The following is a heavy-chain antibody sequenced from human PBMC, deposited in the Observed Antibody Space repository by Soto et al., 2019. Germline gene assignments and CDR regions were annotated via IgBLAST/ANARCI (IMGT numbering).Heavy chain of an antibody. CDR3: AKDRRDNWNDGRYYYYYYGMDV. D-gene: IGHD1-1*01. CDR2: ISYDGSNK. V-gene: IGHV3-30*18. J-gene: IGHJ6*02. CDR1: GFTFSSYG. Sequence: QVQLVESGGGVVQPGRSLRLSCAASGFTFSSYGMHWVRQAPGKGLEWVAVISYDGSNKYYADSVKGRFTISRDNSKNTLYLQMNSLRAEDTAVYYCAKDRRDNWNDGRYYYYYYGMDVWGQGTTVTVSS.